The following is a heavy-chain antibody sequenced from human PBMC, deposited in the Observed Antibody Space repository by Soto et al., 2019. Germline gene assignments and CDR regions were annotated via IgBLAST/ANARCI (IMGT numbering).Heavy chain of an antibody. Sequence: GGSLRLSCAASGFTFSDYYMSWIRQAPGKGLEWVSYISSSGSTIYYADSVKGRFTISRDNAKNSLYLQMNGLRAEDTAVYYCAREYSSSRAGFYYYYGMDVWGQGTTVTVSS. J-gene: IGHJ6*02. CDR1: GFTFSDYY. CDR3: AREYSSSRAGFYYYYGMDV. D-gene: IGHD6-6*01. CDR2: ISSSGSTI. V-gene: IGHV3-11*01.